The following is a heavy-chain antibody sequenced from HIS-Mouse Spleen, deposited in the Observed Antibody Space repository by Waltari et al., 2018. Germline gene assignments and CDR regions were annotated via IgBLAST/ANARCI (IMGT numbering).Heavy chain of an antibody. J-gene: IGHJ4*02. V-gene: IGHV1-2*02. D-gene: IGHD5-18*01. CDR3: ARDPRVADTAMGDFDY. CDR2: INPNSGGT. Sequence: QVQLVQSGAEVKKPGASVKVSCKASGYTFTGYYMHWVRQAPGQGLEWMGWINPNSGGTTYAKKFQGRVTMTRDTSISTAYMELSRLRSDDTAVYYCARDPRVADTAMGDFDYWGQGTLVTVSS. CDR1: GYTFTGYY.